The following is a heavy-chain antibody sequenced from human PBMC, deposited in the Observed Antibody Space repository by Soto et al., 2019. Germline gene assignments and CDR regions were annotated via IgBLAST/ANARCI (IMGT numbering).Heavy chain of an antibody. Sequence: VQLLESGGGLLQPGGSLRLSCAASGFTFSTYAMTWVRQAPGKGPEWVSSVSGSGGNTLYADSMKGRFTISRDNSKNTLSLQMNSLRAGDTAVYYCAKGRAPSGWYPPYYYGMDVWGQGTTVIVSS. CDR3: AKGRAPSGWYPPYYYGMDV. V-gene: IGHV3-23*01. CDR1: GFTFSTYA. CDR2: VSGSGGNT. D-gene: IGHD6-19*01. J-gene: IGHJ6*02.